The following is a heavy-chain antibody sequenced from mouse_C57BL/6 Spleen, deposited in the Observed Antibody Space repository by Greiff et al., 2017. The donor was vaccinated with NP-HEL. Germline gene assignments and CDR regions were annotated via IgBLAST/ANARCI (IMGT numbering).Heavy chain of an antibody. CDR1: GFSLTSYG. J-gene: IGHJ4*01. Sequence: VQLQQSGPGLVQPSQSLSISCTVSGFSLTSYGVHWVRQSPGQGLEWLGVIWSGGGTDYNAAFISRLSISKDNSKSQVFFKMNSLQADDTAIYYFARMELMDYWGQGTSVTVSS. CDR3: ARMELMDY. CDR2: IWSGGGT. V-gene: IGHV2-2*01.